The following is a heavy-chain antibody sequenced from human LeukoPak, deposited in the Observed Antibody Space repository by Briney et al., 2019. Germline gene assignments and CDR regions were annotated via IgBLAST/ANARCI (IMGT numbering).Heavy chain of an antibody. D-gene: IGHD3-3*01. V-gene: IGHV1-18*01. J-gene: IGHJ4*02. Sequence: ASVRVSCKASGYTFTTYGISWVRQAPGQGLEWVGWINANNGDTHYAQKLQGRITMTTDTSTSTVYMELGSLRSDDTAVYYCTRDFVLLTSYDVFENWGQGTLVSVSS. CDR3: TRDFVLLTSYDVFEN. CDR2: INANNGDT. CDR1: GYTFTTYG.